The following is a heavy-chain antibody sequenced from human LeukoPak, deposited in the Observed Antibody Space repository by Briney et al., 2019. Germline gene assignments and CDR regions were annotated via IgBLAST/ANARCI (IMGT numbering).Heavy chain of an antibody. J-gene: IGHJ3*02. CDR2: ISWNSGSI. V-gene: IGHV3-9*03. CDR3: AKAYCGGDCYSKDAFDI. CDR1: GFTFDDYA. D-gene: IGHD2-21*01. Sequence: GGSLRLSCAASGFTFDDYAMHWARQAPGKGLEWVSGISWNSGSIGYADSVKGRFTISRDNAKNSLYLQMNSLRAEDMALYYCAKAYCGGDCYSKDAFDIWGQGTMVTVSS.